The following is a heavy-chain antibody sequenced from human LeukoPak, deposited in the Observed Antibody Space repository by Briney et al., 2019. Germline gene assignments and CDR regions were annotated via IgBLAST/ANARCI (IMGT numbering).Heavy chain of an antibody. CDR1: GYTFTGYY. D-gene: IGHD3-3*01. CDR2: INPNSGGT. J-gene: IGHJ4*02. V-gene: IGHV1-2*02. Sequence: ASVKVSCKASGYTFTGYYMHWVRQAPGQGLEWMGWINPNSGGTNYAQKFQGRVTMTRDTSISTAYMELSRLRSDDTAVYYCARTSYYDFWSGYRPPAFDYWGQGTLVTVSS. CDR3: ARTSYYDFWSGYRPPAFDY.